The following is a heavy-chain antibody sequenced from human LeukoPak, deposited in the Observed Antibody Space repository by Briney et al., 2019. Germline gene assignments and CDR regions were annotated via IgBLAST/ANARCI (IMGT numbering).Heavy chain of an antibody. V-gene: IGHV4-34*01. CDR2: INHSGST. D-gene: IGHD3-9*01. CDR3: ARAYDITYDY. J-gene: IGHJ4*02. CDR1: GGSSSGYY. Sequence: PSETLSLTCAVYGGSSSGYYWSWIRQPPGKGLEWIGEINHSGSTNYNPSLKSRVTISVDTSKNQFSLKLSSVTAADTAVYYCARAYDITYDYWGQGTLVTVSS.